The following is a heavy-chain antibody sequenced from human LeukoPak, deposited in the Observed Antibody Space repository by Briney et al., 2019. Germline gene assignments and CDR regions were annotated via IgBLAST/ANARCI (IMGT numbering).Heavy chain of an antibody. CDR1: GFTFSNYA. D-gene: IGHD6-13*01. CDR2: ISYDGSNK. V-gene: IGHV3-30-3*01. J-gene: IGHJ4*02. Sequence: PGGSLRLSCAASGFTFSNYAMHWVRQAPGKGLEWVAVISYDGSNKYYADSVKGRFTISRDNSKNTLYLQMNSLRADDTAVYYCASFGGSSWQELIDYWGQGTLVTVS. CDR3: ASFGGSSWQELIDY.